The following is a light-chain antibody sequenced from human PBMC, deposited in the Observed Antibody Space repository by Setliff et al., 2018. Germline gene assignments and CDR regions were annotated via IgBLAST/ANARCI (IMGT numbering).Light chain of an antibody. J-gene: IGLJ1*01. CDR3: SSYTSRSTEV. V-gene: IGLV2-18*02. Sequence: QSVLTQPPSVSGSPGQSVTISCTGTSSDVGYYDRVSWYQQPPGTAPKLMIYDVSSRPSGVPDRFSGSKSGNTASLTISGLQADDEADYYCSSYTSRSTEVFGTGTKVTV. CDR2: DVS. CDR1: SSDVGYYDR.